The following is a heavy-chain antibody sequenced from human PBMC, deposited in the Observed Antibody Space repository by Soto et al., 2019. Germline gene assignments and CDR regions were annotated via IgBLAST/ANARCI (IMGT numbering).Heavy chain of an antibody. CDR2: INSDGSST. Sequence: GGSLRLSFAVSGFTFSSDWMNWVRQAPGKGLVWVSRINSDGSSTSYADSVKGRFTISRDNAKNTLYLQMNSLRAEDTAVYYCASTVVTGYWGQGTLVTVSS. CDR1: GFTFSSDW. D-gene: IGHD2-15*01. V-gene: IGHV3-74*01. CDR3: ASTVVTGY. J-gene: IGHJ4*02.